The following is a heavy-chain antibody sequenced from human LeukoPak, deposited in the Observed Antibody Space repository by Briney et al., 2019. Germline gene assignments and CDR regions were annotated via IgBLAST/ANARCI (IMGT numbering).Heavy chain of an antibody. D-gene: IGHD3-10*01. CDR2: ISNGDNTI. V-gene: IGHV3-48*03. CDR1: GFSFSSYE. J-gene: IGHJ4*02. Sequence: PGGSLRLSCAASGFSFSSYEMAWVRQAPGKWREWLSFISNGDNTIYTADSVKGRFTISRDNAKNSLYLQMNSLRADDTAIYYCARVRGEAPFDYWGLGTLVTVSS. CDR3: ARVRGEAPFDY.